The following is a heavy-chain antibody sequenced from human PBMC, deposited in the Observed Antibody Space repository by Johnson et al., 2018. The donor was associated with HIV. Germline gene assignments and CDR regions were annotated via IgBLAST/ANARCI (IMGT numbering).Heavy chain of an antibody. CDR3: VSREWELHAFDI. CDR1: GFTFSNAW. CDR2: IKSKTDGGTT. D-gene: IGHD1-26*01. V-gene: IGHV3-15*01. J-gene: IGHJ3*02. Sequence: VQLVESGGGLVKPGGSLRLSCAASGFTFSNAWMSWVRQAPGKGLEWVGRIKSKTDGGTTDYAAPVKGRFTISRDNAKNSLYLQMNSLRAEDTAVYYCVSREWELHAFDIWGQGTMVTVSS.